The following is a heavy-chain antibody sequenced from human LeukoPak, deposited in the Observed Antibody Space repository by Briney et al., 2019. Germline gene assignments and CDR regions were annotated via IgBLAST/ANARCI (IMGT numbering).Heavy chain of an antibody. CDR1: GFTFDDYA. CDR3: AEDGQVGY. V-gene: IGHV3-9*01. J-gene: IGHJ4*02. Sequence: GGSLRLSCAASGFTFDDYAMHWVRQAPGKGLEWVSGISWNSGSIGYADSVKGRFTISRDNAKNSLYLQMNSLRAEDTALYYCAEDGQVGYWGQGTLVTVSS. CDR2: ISWNSGSI.